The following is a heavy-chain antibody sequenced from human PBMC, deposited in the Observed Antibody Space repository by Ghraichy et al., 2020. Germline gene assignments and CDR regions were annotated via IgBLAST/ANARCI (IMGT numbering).Heavy chain of an antibody. CDR2: IYYSGST. J-gene: IGHJ5*02. Sequence: GSLRLSCTVSGGSVSSGSYYWSWIRQPPGKGLEWIGYIYYSGSTNYNPSLKSRVTISVDTSKNQFSLKLSSVTAADTAVYYCARGSFDPWGQGTLVTVSS. CDR3: ARGSFDP. V-gene: IGHV4-61*01. CDR1: GGSVSSGSYY.